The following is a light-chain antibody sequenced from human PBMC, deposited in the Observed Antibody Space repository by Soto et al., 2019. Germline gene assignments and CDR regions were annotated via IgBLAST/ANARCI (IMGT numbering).Light chain of an antibody. J-gene: IGKJ1*01. Sequence: DIQMTQSPPSLSASVGDRVTITCRASQGINNYLAWYQQKPGKVPNLLLYAASTLQLGFSSRFSGTRSGTDITRTIHGLQPAAVEPYYYQKYYSAPWTFGQGTKVEIK. V-gene: IGKV1-27*01. CDR2: AAS. CDR3: QKYYSAPWT. CDR1: QGINNY.